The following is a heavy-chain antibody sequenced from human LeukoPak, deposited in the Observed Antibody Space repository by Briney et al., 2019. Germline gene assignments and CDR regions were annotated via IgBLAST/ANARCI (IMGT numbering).Heavy chain of an antibody. J-gene: IGHJ6*03. CDR1: GGSISSHY. V-gene: IGHV4-59*11. D-gene: IGHD6-13*01. Sequence: PSETLSLTCTVSGGSISSHYWSWIRQPPGKGLEWIGYIYYSGSTNYNPSLKSRVTISVDTSKNQFSLKLSSVTAADTAVYYCALQSAIDYYYYYMDVWGKGTTVTVSS. CDR3: ALQSAIDYYYYYMDV. CDR2: IYYSGST.